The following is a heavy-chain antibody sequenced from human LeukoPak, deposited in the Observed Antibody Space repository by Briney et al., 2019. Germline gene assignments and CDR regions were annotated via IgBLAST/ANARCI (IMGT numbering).Heavy chain of an antibody. J-gene: IGHJ4*02. CDR3: ARDTYYYDSSGYYPPYYFDY. D-gene: IGHD3-22*01. CDR2: ISAYNGNT. CDR1: GYTFTSYG. V-gene: IGHV1-18*01. Sequence: ASVKVSCKASGYTFTSYGISWVRQAPEQGLEWMGWISAYNGNTNYAQKLQGRVTMTTDTSTSTAYMELRSLRSDDTAVYYCARDTYYYDSSGYYPPYYFDYWGQGTLVTVSS.